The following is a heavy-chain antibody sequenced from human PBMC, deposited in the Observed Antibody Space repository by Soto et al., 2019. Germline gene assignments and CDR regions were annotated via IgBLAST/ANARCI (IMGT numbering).Heavy chain of an antibody. Sequence: ASVKVSCKASGGTFSSYTISWVRQAPGQGLEWMGRIIPILGIANYEQKFQGRVTITADKSTSTAYMELSSLRSEDTAVYYCARRPRGTDFDYWGQGTLVTVSS. CDR3: ARRPRGTDFDY. V-gene: IGHV1-69*02. CDR2: IIPILGIA. J-gene: IGHJ4*02. CDR1: GGTFSSYT.